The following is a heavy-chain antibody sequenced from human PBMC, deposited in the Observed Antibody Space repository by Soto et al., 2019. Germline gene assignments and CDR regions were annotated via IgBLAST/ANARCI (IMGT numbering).Heavy chain of an antibody. CDR1: GGSISNYY. J-gene: IGHJ4*02. V-gene: IGHV4-34*01. Sequence: SETLSLTCTVSGGSISNYYWTWIRQPPGTGLEWIGEINHSGSTNYNPSLKSRVTISVDTSKNQFSLKLTSVTAADTAVYYCARDKITGLFDYWGQGTLVNVSS. CDR3: ARDKITGLFDY. D-gene: IGHD2-8*02. CDR2: INHSGST.